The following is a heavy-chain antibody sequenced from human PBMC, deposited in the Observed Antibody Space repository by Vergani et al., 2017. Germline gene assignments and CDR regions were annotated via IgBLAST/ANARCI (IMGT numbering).Heavy chain of an antibody. CDR1: GFTFSSNY. Sequence: EVQLVESGGGLIQPGGSLRLPCAASGFTFSSNYMSWVRQAPGKGLEWVAVIYSGGSTYYADSVKGRFTIARDNTKNTLYLQMNSLRAQDTAGYYCARDRGYGGNSGGDAFDIWGEGTMVTVSS. CDR2: IYSGGST. CDR3: ARDRGYGGNSGGDAFDI. V-gene: IGHV3-53*01. J-gene: IGHJ3*02. D-gene: IGHD4-23*01.